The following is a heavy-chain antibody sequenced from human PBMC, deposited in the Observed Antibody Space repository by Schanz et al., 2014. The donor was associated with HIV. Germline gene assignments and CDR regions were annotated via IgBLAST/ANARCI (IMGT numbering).Heavy chain of an antibody. D-gene: IGHD4-4*01. Sequence: QVQLVESGGGVVQPGRSLRLSCAVSGFTFSNYAMHWVRQAPGKGLEWVAVILYDGSNKYYADSVKGRFTISRDNSKNTLYLQMNSLRVEDTAVYYCARETVNYYYGMDVWGQGTTVTVSS. CDR2: ILYDGSNK. V-gene: IGHV3-30-3*01. J-gene: IGHJ6*02. CDR3: ARETVNYYYGMDV. CDR1: GFTFSNYA.